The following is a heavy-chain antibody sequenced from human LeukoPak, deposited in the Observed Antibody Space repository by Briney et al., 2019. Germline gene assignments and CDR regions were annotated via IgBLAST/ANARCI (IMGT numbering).Heavy chain of an antibody. CDR3: ARGLGLDAFDI. V-gene: IGHV4-59*01. J-gene: IGHJ3*02. D-gene: IGHD3-16*01. Sequence: PSETLSLTCTVSGGSISSYYWSWIRQPPGKGLEWIGYIYYSASTNYNPSLKSRVTISVDTSKNQFSLKLSSVTAADTAVYYCARGLGLDAFDIWGQGTMVTVSS. CDR2: IYYSAST. CDR1: GGSISSYY.